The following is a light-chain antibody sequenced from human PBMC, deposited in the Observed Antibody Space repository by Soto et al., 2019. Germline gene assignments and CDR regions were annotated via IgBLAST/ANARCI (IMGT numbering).Light chain of an antibody. CDR1: QSVSSSY. V-gene: IGKV3-20*01. Sequence: EIVLTQSPGTLSLSPGERVTLSCRASQSVSSSYLAWYQQKPGQAPRLLIYDASSRATGLPDRFSGSGSGTDFSLTISRLEPEDFAIYYCQPYGRSQWTFGQGTKVEIK. J-gene: IGKJ1*01. CDR2: DAS. CDR3: QPYGRSQWT.